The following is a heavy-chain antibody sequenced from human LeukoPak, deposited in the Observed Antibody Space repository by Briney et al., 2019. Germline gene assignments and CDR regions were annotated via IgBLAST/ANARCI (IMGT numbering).Heavy chain of an antibody. J-gene: IGHJ4*02. CDR3: AKGDLGSGVS. D-gene: IGHD2-8*01. CDR1: GFRFGVFA. Sequence: GGSLRLSCTASGFRFGVFAMIWVRQAPGRGLEWVSSISAGGVNTHYADRVKGRFTVSRDNSKSSMYLQMDGLRAEDTAVYYCAKGDLGSGVSWGQGTLVTVSS. V-gene: IGHV3-23*01. CDR2: ISAGGVNT.